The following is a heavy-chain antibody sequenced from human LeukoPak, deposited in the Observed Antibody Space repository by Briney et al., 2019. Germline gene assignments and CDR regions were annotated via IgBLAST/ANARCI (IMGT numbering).Heavy chain of an antibody. D-gene: IGHD3-22*01. CDR3: ARDQAPYHYDSRSSAFDI. V-gene: IGHV3-11*01. Sequence: PGGSLRLSCAASGFTFSDYYMSWIRQAPGKGLEWVSYISSSGSTIYYADSVKGRFTISRDNAKNSLYLQMNSLRAEDTAVYYCARDQAPYHYDSRSSAFDIWGQGTMVTVSS. J-gene: IGHJ3*02. CDR2: ISSSGSTI. CDR1: GFTFSDYY.